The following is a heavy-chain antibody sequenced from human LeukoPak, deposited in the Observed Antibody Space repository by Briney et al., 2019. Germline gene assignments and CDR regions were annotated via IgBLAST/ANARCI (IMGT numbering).Heavy chain of an antibody. CDR3: ARALTYDDYYGADAFDI. Sequence: SETLSLTCTVSGGSISSSSYYWGWIRQPPGKGLEWIGTIYYSGSTYHNPSLKSRVTISVDTSKNQFSLKLSSVTAADTAVYYCARALTYDDYYGADAFDIWGQGTMVTVSS. CDR1: GGSISSSSYY. D-gene: IGHD3-16*01. J-gene: IGHJ3*02. V-gene: IGHV4-39*07. CDR2: IYYSGST.